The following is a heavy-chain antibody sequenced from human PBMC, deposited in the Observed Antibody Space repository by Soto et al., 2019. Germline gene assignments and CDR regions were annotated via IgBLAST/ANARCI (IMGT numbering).Heavy chain of an antibody. CDR3: ARRMVRGVIYAFDI. Sequence: SETLSLTCTVSGGSISSYYWSWIRQPPGKGLEWTGYIYYSGSTNYNPSLKSRVTISVDTSKNQFSLKLSSVTAADTAVYYCARRMVRGVIYAFDIWGQGTMVTVSS. J-gene: IGHJ3*02. D-gene: IGHD3-10*01. CDR2: IYYSGST. CDR1: GGSISSYY. V-gene: IGHV4-59*01.